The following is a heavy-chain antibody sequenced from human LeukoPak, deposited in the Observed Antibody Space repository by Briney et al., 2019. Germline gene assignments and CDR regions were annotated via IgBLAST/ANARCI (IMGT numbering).Heavy chain of an antibody. V-gene: IGHV3-33*01. Sequence: GGSLRLSCAASGFIFSHYGMHWVRQAPGKGLEWVAVIWSDGSNRFYAGSVKGRFTISRDNSQNTLFLQMNSLRAEDTAMYYCVTDAQRGFDYSDSLEYWGHVTLVTVSS. CDR1: GFIFSHYG. CDR3: VTDAQRGFDYSDSLEY. D-gene: IGHD4-11*01. J-gene: IGHJ4*01. CDR2: IWSDGSNR.